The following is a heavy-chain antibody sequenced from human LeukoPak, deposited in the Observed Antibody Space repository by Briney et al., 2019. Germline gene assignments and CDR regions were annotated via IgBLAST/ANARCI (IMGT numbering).Heavy chain of an antibody. CDR2: IIPIFGIA. CDR3: ARGNYGDYTGQNWFDP. V-gene: IGHV1-69*04. Sequence: SVKVSCKASGGTFISYAISWVRQAPGQGLEWMGRIIPIFGIANYAQKFQGRVTITADKSTSTAYMELSSLRSEDTAVYYCARGNYGDYTGQNWFDPWGQGTLVTVSS. CDR1: GGTFISYA. D-gene: IGHD4-17*01. J-gene: IGHJ5*02.